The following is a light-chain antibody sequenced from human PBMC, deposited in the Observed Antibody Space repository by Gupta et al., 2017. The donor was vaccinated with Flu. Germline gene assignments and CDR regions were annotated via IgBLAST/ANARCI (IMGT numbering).Light chain of an antibody. CDR2: GAA. J-gene: IGKJ4*01. Sequence: EIAMTQSPATLSVSPGESATLSCRASQRVDSNLAWYQQKPGQAPRLLIYGAATRASGIPVRFSGSGSGTEFTLTISSLQSEDFAVYYCQQYDNGPPLTFGGGTKVEIK. CDR3: QQYDNGPPLT. V-gene: IGKV3-15*01. CDR1: QRVDSN.